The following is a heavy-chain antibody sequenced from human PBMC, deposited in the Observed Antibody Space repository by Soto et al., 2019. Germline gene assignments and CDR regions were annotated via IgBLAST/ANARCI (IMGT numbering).Heavy chain of an antibody. D-gene: IGHD2-15*01. CDR1: GGTFSSYA. CDR2: IIPIFGTA. V-gene: IGHV1-69*06. J-gene: IGHJ3*02. CDR3: ASGIVVVVAATDAFDI. Sequence: HVQLVQSGAEVKKHGSSLKVSCKASGGTFSSYAISWVRHAPGQGLEWMGGIIPIFGTANYAQKFQGRVTITADKSTSTAYMELSSLRSEDTAVYYCASGIVVVVAATDAFDIWGQGTMVTVSS.